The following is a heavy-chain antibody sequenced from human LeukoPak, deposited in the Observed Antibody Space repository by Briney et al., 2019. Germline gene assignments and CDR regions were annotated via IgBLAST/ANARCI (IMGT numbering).Heavy chain of an antibody. J-gene: IGHJ3*02. CDR1: GFTFSDYY. CDR2: ISSSGSTI. CDR3: ARVPEEWERPGADAFDI. Sequence: GGSLRLSCAASGFTFSDYYMSWIRQAPGKGLEWVSYISSSGSTIYYADSVKGRFTISRDNAKNSLYLQMNSLGAEDTAVYYCARVPEEWERPGADAFDIWGQGTMVTVSS. D-gene: IGHD1-26*01. V-gene: IGHV3-11*01.